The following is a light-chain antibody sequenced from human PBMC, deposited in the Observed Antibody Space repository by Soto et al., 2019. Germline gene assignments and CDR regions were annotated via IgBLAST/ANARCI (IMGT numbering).Light chain of an antibody. CDR3: QQYESYWT. V-gene: IGKV1-5*01. CDR1: QSISSR. J-gene: IGKJ1*01. CDR2: DAS. Sequence: DIQMTQSPSTLSAAAGDRVTISCRASQSISSRLAWYQLKPGKAPKLLIYDASSLESGVPSRFSGSGSGTQFTLTITSLQPDDFATYYCQQYESYWTFGQGTKVDIK.